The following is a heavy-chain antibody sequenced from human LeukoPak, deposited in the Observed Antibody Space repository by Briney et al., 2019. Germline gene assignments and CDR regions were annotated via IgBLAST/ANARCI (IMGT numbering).Heavy chain of an antibody. V-gene: IGHV3-23*01. CDR2: ISATGGST. Sequence: GGSLRLSCAASGFTFSIFSMNWVRQAPGKGLEWVSAISATGGSTYYADSVKGRFTISRDNSKNTLYLQMNSLRAEDTALYYCVPDTGSYWGQGTLVTVSS. CDR1: GFTFSIFS. J-gene: IGHJ4*02. CDR3: VPDTGSY.